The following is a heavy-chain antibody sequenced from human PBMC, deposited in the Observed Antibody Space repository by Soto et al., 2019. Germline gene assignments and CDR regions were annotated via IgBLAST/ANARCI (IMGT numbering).Heavy chain of an antibody. V-gene: IGHV1-69*01. CDR1: GGTFSSYA. D-gene: IGHD2-2*01. CDR3: ARSEGLVVPAEDPNDY. Sequence: QVQLVQSGAEVKKPGSSVKVSCKASGGTFSSYAISWVRQAPGHGLEWMGGIIPIFGTANYAQKFQGRVTITADESTSTACMEVSSLRSEDTAVYYCARSEGLVVPAEDPNDYWGQGTLVTVSS. J-gene: IGHJ4*02. CDR2: IIPIFGTA.